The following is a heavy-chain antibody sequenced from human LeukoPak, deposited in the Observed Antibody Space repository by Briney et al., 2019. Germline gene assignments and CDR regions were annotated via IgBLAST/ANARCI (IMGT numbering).Heavy chain of an antibody. V-gene: IGHV5-10-1*01. J-gene: IGHJ4*02. CDR1: GYSFTSYW. CDR3: ARHHSSIWAHFDY. D-gene: IGHD6-13*01. CDR2: IDPSDSYT. Sequence: GESLKISCRGSGYSFTSYWISWGRQMPGKGLEWMGKIDPSDSYTNYSPSFQGHFTISADKSNSTAYLQRSSLKASDTAMYYCARHHSSIWAHFDYWGQGTLVTVSS.